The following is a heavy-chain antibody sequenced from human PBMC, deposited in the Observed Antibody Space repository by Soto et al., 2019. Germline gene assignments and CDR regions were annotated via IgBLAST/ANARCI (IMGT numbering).Heavy chain of an antibody. J-gene: IGHJ4*02. V-gene: IGHV4-39*01. CDR3: GKVLVGATGHTDSDS. CDR1: GGSIYRSGYY. D-gene: IGHD2-15*01. Sequence: SETLSLTCTVSGGSIYRSGYYWGWIRQPPGRGLEWIGNIDYNGVTYSNPSLKSRVTISRDTSKNQYSLKLTSVTAADTALYYCGKVLVGATGHTDSDSWGPGTLVTVSS. CDR2: IDYNGVT.